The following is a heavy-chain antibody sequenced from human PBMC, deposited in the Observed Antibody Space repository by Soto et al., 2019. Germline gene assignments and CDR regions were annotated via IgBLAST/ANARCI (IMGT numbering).Heavy chain of an antibody. CDR3: ARDRVVVVQAAGKWFDP. CDR1: GYTFTSYG. V-gene: IGHV1-18*04. D-gene: IGHD2-2*01. CDR2: ISAYNGNT. J-gene: IGHJ5*02. Sequence: GASVKVSCKASGYTFTSYGISWVRQAPGQGLEWMGWISAYNGNTNYAQKLQGRVTMTTDTSTSTAYMELRSLRSDDTAVYYCARDRVVVVQAAGKWFDPWGQGTLVTVSS.